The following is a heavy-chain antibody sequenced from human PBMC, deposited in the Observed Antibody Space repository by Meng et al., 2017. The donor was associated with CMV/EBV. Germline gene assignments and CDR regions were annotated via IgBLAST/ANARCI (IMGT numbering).Heavy chain of an antibody. CDR3: ARHLSTSNTFDY. V-gene: IGHV5-51*01. CDR2: IYPGDSDT. CDR1: GYSFTSYW. D-gene: IGHD3-9*01. J-gene: IGHJ4*02. Sequence: KVSCKGSGYSFTSYWIGWVRQMPGKGLEWMGIIYPGDSDTRYSPSFQGQVTISADKSISTAYLQWSSLKASDTAMYYCARHLSTSNTFDYWGQGTLVTSPQ.